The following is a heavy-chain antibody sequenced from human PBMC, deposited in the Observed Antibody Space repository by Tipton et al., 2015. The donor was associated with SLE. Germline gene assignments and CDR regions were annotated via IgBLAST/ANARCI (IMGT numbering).Heavy chain of an antibody. V-gene: IGHV4-28*03. CDR3: ARGGLDAPFDP. J-gene: IGHJ3*01. CDR2: IYHSGLS. Sequence: TLSLTCAVSGYSISNDNWWGWIRQPPGKGLEWIGYIYHSGLSYYNPSLKSRATMSLNTSKNQFSLRLTSVTAADTAVYYCARGGLDAPFDPWGQGTMVTVSS. CDR1: GYSISNDNW. D-gene: IGHD3/OR15-3a*01.